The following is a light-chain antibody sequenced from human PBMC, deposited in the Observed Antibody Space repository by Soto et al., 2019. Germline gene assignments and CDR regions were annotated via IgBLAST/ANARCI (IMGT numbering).Light chain of an antibody. J-gene: IGKJ4*01. Sequence: EIVLTQSPCTLSLSPGETVTLSSRASQSISSNYVAWFQHKPGQAPRLLIYGASSRAPGIPERFSGSGSGTDFSLTINRLEPVDSAVFYCQQYGYPQLTFGGGTKVEIK. CDR1: QSISSNY. CDR2: GAS. V-gene: IGKV3-20*01. CDR3: QQYGYPQLT.